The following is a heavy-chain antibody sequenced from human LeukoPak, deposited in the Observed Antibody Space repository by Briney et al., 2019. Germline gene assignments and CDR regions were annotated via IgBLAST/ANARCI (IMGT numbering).Heavy chain of an antibody. CDR2: INAGNGNT. CDR1: GYTFTSYA. Sequence: ASVKVSCKTSGYTFTSYAMHWVRQAPGQRLEWMGWINAGNGNTKYSQKFQGRVTITRDTSASTAYMELSSLRSENTAVYYCASQRILGAIDYWGQGTLVTVSS. V-gene: IGHV1-3*01. J-gene: IGHJ4*02. D-gene: IGHD1-26*01. CDR3: ASQRILGAIDY.